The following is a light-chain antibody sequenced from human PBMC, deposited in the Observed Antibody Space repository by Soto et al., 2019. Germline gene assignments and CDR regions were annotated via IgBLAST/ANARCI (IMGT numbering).Light chain of an antibody. CDR2: DVS. CDR1: SSDVGGYNY. CDR3: SSYTSSSTRV. Sequence: QSVLTQPASVSGSPGQSITISCTGTSSDVGGYNYVSWYQQHPGKAPKLMIYDVSNRPSGVSNRFSGSKSGNTASLTISGIQAEDAADYYCSSYTSSSTRVFGTGTKVTVL. J-gene: IGLJ1*01. V-gene: IGLV2-14*01.